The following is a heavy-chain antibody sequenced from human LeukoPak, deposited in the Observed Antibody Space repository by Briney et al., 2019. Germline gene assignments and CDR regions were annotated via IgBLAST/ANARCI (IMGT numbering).Heavy chain of an antibody. CDR3: GKQGRDLCSGGSCFLFDY. Sequence: GRSLRLSCAASGFTFISFGMHWVRQAPGKGLQWVALITFDGGDKYYADSVKGRFTISRDNSKNTLFLQMNSLRPEDTAVYYCGKQGRDLCSGGSCFLFDYWGQGTLVTVSS. J-gene: IGHJ4*02. D-gene: IGHD2-15*01. V-gene: IGHV3-30*18. CDR1: GFTFISFG. CDR2: ITFDGGDK.